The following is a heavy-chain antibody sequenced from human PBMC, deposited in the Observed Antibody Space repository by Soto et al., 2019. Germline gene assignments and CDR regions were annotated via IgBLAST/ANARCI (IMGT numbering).Heavy chain of an antibody. CDR2: ISGSGGST. D-gene: IGHD5-18*01. Sequence: EVQLLESGGGLVQPGGSLRLSCAASGFTFSSYAMSWVRQAPGKGLEWVSAISGSGGSTYYADSVKGRFTISRDNSKNTLYLQMNSLRAEDTAVYYCVKDSGTGYSYGLDWFDPWGQGTLVTVSS. CDR1: GFTFSSYA. CDR3: VKDSGTGYSYGLDWFDP. J-gene: IGHJ5*02. V-gene: IGHV3-23*01.